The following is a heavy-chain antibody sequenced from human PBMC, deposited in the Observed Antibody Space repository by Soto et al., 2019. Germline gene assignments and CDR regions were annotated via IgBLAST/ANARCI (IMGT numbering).Heavy chain of an antibody. CDR1: GGSISSSSYY. CDR3: ARDILTGYDY. CDR2: IYYSGST. Sequence: PSETLSLTCTVSGGSISSSSYYWGWIRQPPGKGLEWIGSIYYSGSTYYNPSLKSRVTISVDTSKNQFSLKLSSVTAADTAVYYCARDILTGYDYWGQGTLVTV. V-gene: IGHV4-39*07. J-gene: IGHJ4*02. D-gene: IGHD3-9*01.